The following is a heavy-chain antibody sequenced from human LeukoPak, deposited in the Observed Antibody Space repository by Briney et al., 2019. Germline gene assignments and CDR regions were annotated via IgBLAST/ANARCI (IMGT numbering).Heavy chain of an antibody. J-gene: IGHJ1*01. CDR2: IRYDGSDK. D-gene: IGHD3-22*01. V-gene: IGHV3-30*02. CDR3: AKDRGTYYYDSSGPFQH. CDR1: GFTLRGYG. Sequence: GGSLRLSCAASGFTLRGYGMHWVRQAPGKGLEWVAFIRYDGSDKSYADSVKGRFTISRDNSENTLYLQMNSLRAEDTAVYYCAKDRGTYYYDSSGPFQHWGQGTLVTVSS.